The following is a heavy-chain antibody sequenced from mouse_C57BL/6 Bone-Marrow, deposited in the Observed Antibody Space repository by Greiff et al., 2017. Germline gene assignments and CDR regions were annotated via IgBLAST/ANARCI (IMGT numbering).Heavy chain of an antibody. Sequence: QVQLKESGAELVRPGASVKLSCKASGYTFTDYYINWVKQRPGQGLEWIARIYPGSGNTYYNEKFKGKATLTAEKSSSTAYMQLSSLTSEDSAVYFCARDSLLRTALYFDVWGTGTTVTVSS. D-gene: IGHD1-2*01. J-gene: IGHJ1*03. CDR3: ARDSLLRTALYFDV. CDR1: GYTFTDYY. V-gene: IGHV1-76*01. CDR2: IYPGSGNT.